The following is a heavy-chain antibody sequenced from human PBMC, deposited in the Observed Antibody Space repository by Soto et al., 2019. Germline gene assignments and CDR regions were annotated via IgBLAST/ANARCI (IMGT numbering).Heavy chain of an antibody. Sequence: SETLSLTCTVSGGSISSGDYYWSWIRQPPGKGLEWIGYIYYSGSTYYNPSLKSRVTISVDTSKNQFSLKLSSVTAADTAVYYCASYVWGSYRYPAGYYFDYWGQGTLVTVSS. CDR3: ASYVWGSYRYPAGYYFDY. D-gene: IGHD3-16*02. CDR1: GGSISSGDYY. J-gene: IGHJ4*02. CDR2: IYYSGST. V-gene: IGHV4-30-4*01.